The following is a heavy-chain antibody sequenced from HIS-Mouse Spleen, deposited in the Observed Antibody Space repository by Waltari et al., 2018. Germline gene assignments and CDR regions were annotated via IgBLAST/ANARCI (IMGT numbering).Heavy chain of an antibody. CDR1: GGSISSSSYY. V-gene: IGHV4-39*07. CDR2: IYYSGRN. D-gene: IGHD6-13*01. J-gene: IGHJ2*01. CDR3: AREIPYSSSWYDWYFDL. Sequence: QLQLQESGPGLVKPSETLSLTCTVSGGSISSSSYYWGWIRQPPGKGLEWIGSIYYSGRNYYNPALKSRVTISVDTSKNQVSLKLSSVTAADTAVYYCAREIPYSSSWYDWYFDLWGRGTLVTVSS.